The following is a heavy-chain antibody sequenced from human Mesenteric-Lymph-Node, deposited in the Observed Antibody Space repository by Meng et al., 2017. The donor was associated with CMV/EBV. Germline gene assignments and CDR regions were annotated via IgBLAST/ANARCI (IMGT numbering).Heavy chain of an antibody. CDR3: AKAYCSSTSCPDPLADY. CDR1: GFSFSTYG. V-gene: IGHV3-30*02. Sequence: GGSLRLSCAASGFSFSTYGVQWVRQAPGKGLEWVAFIRYDGSNKYYADSVKGRFTISRDNSKNTLYLQMNSLRAEDTALYYCAKAYCSSTSCPDPLADYWGQGTLVTVSS. J-gene: IGHJ4*02. CDR2: IRYDGSNK. D-gene: IGHD2-2*01.